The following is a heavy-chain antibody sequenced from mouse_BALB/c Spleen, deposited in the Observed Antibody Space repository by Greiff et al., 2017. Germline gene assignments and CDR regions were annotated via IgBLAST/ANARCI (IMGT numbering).Heavy chain of an antibody. Sequence: EVKVVESGGGLVQPGGSLKLSCAASGFTFSSYGMSWVRQTPDKRLELVATINSNGGSTYYPDSVKGRFTISRDNAKNTLYLQMSSLKSEDTAMYYCARVLRPYAMDYWGQGTSVTVSS. D-gene: IGHD1-2*01. CDR1: GFTFSSYG. CDR3: ARVLRPYAMDY. CDR2: INSNGGST. V-gene: IGHV5-6-3*01. J-gene: IGHJ4*01.